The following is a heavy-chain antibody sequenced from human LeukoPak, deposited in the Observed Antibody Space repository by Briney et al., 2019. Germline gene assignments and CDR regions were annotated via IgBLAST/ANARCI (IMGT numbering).Heavy chain of an antibody. CDR1: GYTFTSYG. CDR2: ISAYNGNT. J-gene: IGHJ6*02. V-gene: IGHV1-18*01. Sequence: ASVKVSCKASGYTFTSYGISWVRQAPGQGLEWMGWISAYNGNTNYAQKLQGRVTMTTDTSTSTAYMELRSLRSDDTAVYYCARGGRFVMRYYYYGMDVWGQGATVTVSS. CDR3: ARGGRFVMRYYYYGMDV. D-gene: IGHD3-16*01.